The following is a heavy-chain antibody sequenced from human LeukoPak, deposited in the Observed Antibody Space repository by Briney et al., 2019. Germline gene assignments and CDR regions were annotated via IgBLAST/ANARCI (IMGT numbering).Heavy chain of an antibody. Sequence: KSSETLSLTCTVSGGSTSSSSYYWGWIRQPPGKGLEWIGRIYYSGSTYYNPSLKSRVTISVGTSKNQFSLKVTSVTAADTAVYYCARALGYDILTGYYIPGWFDPWGQGTLVTVSS. CDR3: ARALGYDILTGYYIPGWFDP. CDR1: GGSTSSSSYY. J-gene: IGHJ5*02. D-gene: IGHD3-9*01. CDR2: IYYSGST. V-gene: IGHV4-39*07.